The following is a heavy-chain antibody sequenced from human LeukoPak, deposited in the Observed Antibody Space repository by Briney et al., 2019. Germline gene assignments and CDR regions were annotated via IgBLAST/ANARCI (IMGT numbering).Heavy chain of an antibody. D-gene: IGHD1-26*01. J-gene: IGHJ3*02. Sequence: ASVKVSCKASGYTFTSYYMHWVRQAPGQGLEWMGIINPSGGSTSYAQKFQGRVTMTTDTSTSTVYMELSSQRSEDTAVSYPPRPYSGSYCDAFDITGQRTMVTVSS. V-gene: IGHV1-46*01. CDR2: INPSGGST. CDR3: PRPYSGSYCDAFDI. CDR1: GYTFTSYY.